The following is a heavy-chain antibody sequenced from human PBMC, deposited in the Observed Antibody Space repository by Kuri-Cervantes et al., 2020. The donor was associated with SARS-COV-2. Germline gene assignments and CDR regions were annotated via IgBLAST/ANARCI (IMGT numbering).Heavy chain of an antibody. D-gene: IGHD2-15*01. Sequence: GESLKISCAASGFTFSSYAMSWVRQAPGKGLEWVSAISGSGGSTYYADSVKGRFTISGDNSKNTLYLQMNSLRAEDTAVYFCAKEIRANTRFDAFDIWGQRTMVTVSS. CDR2: ISGSGGST. V-gene: IGHV3-23*01. CDR3: AKEIRANTRFDAFDI. CDR1: GFTFSSYA. J-gene: IGHJ3*02.